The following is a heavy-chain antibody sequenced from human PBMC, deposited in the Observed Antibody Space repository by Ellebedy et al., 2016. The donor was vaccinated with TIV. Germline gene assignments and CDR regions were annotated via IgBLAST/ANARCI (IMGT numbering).Heavy chain of an antibody. CDR1: GYTFTASY. Sequence: AASVTVSCKASGYTFTASYLHWVRQPPGQGREWMGWINPNSGGTTYAQSFQGRLTMTRDTSINTAYMELRRLRSDDTAVYYCARDLSVNWFDPWGQGTLVTVSS. CDR3: ARDLSVNWFDP. D-gene: IGHD5/OR15-5a*01. V-gene: IGHV1-2*02. J-gene: IGHJ5*02. CDR2: INPNSGGT.